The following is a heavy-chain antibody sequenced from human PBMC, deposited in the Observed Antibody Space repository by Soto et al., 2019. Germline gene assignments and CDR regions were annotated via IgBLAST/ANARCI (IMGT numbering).Heavy chain of an antibody. Sequence: QVQLVQSGAEVKKPGASVKVSCKASGYTFTSYAMHWVRQAPGQRLEWMGWINAGNGNTKYSQKFQGRVTITRDTSASTAYMELSSLRSELSGVYYCARDLRITMVRGAPYFDYWGQGTLVTVSS. CDR2: INAGNGNT. CDR1: GYTFTSYA. D-gene: IGHD3-10*01. CDR3: ARDLRITMVRGAPYFDY. J-gene: IGHJ4*02. V-gene: IGHV1-3*01.